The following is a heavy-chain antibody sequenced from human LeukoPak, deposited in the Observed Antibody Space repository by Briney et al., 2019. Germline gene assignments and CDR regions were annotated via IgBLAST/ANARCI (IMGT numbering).Heavy chain of an antibody. CDR2: TYYRSKWYN. CDR1: GDSVSSNSGA. J-gene: IGHJ4*02. D-gene: IGHD6-19*01. V-gene: IGHV6-1*01. CDR3: ARGGGVTVARNLGY. Sequence: SESLSLTCAISGDSVSSNSGAWNWIRQSPARGLECLGRTYYRSKWYNDYALSVKSRITINPDTSKNQFSLHLNSVTPEDTAIYYCARGGGVTVARNLGYWGQGTLVTVSS.